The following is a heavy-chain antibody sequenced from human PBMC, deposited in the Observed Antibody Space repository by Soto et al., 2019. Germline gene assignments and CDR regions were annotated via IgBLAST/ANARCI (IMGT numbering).Heavy chain of an antibody. V-gene: IGHV3-11*01. Sequence: QVQLVESGGGLVKPGGSLRLSCAASGFTFSDYYMSWIRQAPGKGLEWVSYISSSGSTIYYADSVKARFTISRDNAKNSLYLQMNSLRAEDTAVYYCARGEGMGGLHIVATIGVGYYYYMDVWGKGTTVTVSS. CDR1: GFTFSDYY. J-gene: IGHJ6*03. CDR3: ARGEGMGGLHIVATIGVGYYYYMDV. D-gene: IGHD5-12*01. CDR2: ISSSGSTI.